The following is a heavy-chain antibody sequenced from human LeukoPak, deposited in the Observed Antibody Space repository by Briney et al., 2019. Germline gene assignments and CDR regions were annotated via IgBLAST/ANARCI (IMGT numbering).Heavy chain of an antibody. V-gene: IGHV3-33*01. Sequence: PGGSLRLSCAASGFTFSSYGMHWVRQAPGKGLEWVAVIWYDGSNKYYADSVKGRFTISRDNAKNSLYLQMNSLRAEDTAVYYCARDRSRCYYWGQGTLVTVSS. J-gene: IGHJ4*02. CDR1: GFTFSSYG. CDR3: ARDRSRCYY. CDR2: IWYDGSNK.